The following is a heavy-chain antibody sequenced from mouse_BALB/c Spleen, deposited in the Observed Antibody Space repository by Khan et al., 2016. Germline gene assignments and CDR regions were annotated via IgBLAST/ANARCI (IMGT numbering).Heavy chain of an antibody. V-gene: IGHV3-2*02. CDR2: ISYSGST. J-gene: IGHJ1*01. CDR1: GYSITSDYA. Sequence: EVELVESGPGLVKPSQSLSLTCTVTGYSITSDYAWNWIRQFPGNKLEWMGYISYSGSTSYNPSLKSRISITRDTSKNQFFLQLNSVTTEDTATXYCARNYWYFDVWGAGTTVTVSS. CDR3: ARNYWYFDV.